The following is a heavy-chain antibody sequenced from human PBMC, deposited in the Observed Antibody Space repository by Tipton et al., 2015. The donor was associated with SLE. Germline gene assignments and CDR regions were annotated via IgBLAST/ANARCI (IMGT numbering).Heavy chain of an antibody. CDR1: GGSISSHY. V-gene: IGHV4-59*11. Sequence: TLSLTCTVSGGSISSHYWSWIRQPPGKGLEWIGYIYYSGSTNYNPSLKSRVTISVDTSKSQFSLKLSSVTAADTAVYYCARDRGSWRPEYFQHWGQGALITVSS. CDR3: ARDRGSWRPEYFQH. D-gene: IGHD1-26*01. J-gene: IGHJ1*01. CDR2: IYYSGST.